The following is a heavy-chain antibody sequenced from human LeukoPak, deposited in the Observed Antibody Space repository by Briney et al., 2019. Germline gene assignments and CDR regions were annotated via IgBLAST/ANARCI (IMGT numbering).Heavy chain of an antibody. CDR1: GFTVSSNY. J-gene: IGHJ4*02. CDR2: IYSGGST. Sequence: PGGSLGLSCAASGFTVSSNYMSWVRQAPGKGLEWVSVIYSGGSTYYADSVRGRFTISRDNSKNTLYLQMNSLRAEDTAVYYCARGLYSSGCLYYWGQGTLVTVSS. V-gene: IGHV3-53*01. D-gene: IGHD6-19*01. CDR3: ARGLYSSGCLYY.